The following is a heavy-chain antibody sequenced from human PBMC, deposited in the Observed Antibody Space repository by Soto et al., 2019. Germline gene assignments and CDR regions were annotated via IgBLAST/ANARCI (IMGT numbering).Heavy chain of an antibody. CDR3: ASLDYYNSSGYSVDY. J-gene: IGHJ4*02. CDR2: ISAYNGNT. Sequence: ASVKVSCKASGYTFTSYGISWVRQAPGQGLEWMGWISAYNGNTNYAQKLQGRVTMTTDTSTSTAYMELRSLRSDDTAVYYCASLDYYNSSGYSVDYWGQGTLVTVSS. D-gene: IGHD3-22*01. CDR1: GYTFTSYG. V-gene: IGHV1-18*01.